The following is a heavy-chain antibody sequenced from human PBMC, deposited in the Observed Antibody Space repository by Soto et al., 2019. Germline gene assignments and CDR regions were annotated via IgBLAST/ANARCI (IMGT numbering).Heavy chain of an antibody. CDR2: IYPGDSDT. D-gene: IGHD2-21*02. J-gene: IGHJ3*02. CDR3: AIGGDWYFFDI. V-gene: IGHV5-51*01. CDR1: GYSFTNYW. Sequence: GESLKISCQGSGYSFTNYWIGWVRQMPGKGLEWMGVIYPGDSDTRYSPSFQGQVIISADKSISTAYLQWSSLKASDTAMYYCAIGGDWYFFDIWAHGTMVTVS.